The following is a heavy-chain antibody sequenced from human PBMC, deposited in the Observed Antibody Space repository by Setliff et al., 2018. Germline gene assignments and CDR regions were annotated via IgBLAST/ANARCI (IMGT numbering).Heavy chain of an antibody. J-gene: IGHJ4*02. V-gene: IGHV4-39*07. CDR1: GGSISSSSYY. CDR2: IYYSGST. CDR3: ARRSTYYNFWSGYWDY. Sequence: SATLSLTCTVSGGSISSSSYYWGWIRQPPGKGLEWIGSIYYSGSTYYNPSLKSRVTISVDTSKYQFSLKLSSVTAADTAVYYCARRSTYYNFWSGYWDYWGQGTLVTVSS. D-gene: IGHD3-3*01.